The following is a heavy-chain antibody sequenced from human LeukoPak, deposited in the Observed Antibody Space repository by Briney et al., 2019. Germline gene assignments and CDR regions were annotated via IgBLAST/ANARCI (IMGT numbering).Heavy chain of an antibody. Sequence: PSETLSLTCTVSGESINPYYWNWSRQPAGRGLEWIGHIYKSGSTNYNPSLKSRVTMSLDTSKNQFSLKLRSVTAADTAVYFCARSFLDYMDVWGKGTTVTVSS. D-gene: IGHD2/OR15-2a*01. J-gene: IGHJ6*03. CDR2: IYKSGST. CDR1: GESINPYY. CDR3: ARSFLDYMDV. V-gene: IGHV4-4*07.